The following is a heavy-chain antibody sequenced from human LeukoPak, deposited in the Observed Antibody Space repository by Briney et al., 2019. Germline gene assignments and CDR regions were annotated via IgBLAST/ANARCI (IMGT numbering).Heavy chain of an antibody. CDR3: ARDSPIAVAGTSGFDY. Sequence: PSETLSLTCTVSGGSISSSSYYWGWIRQPPGKGLEWIGSIYYSGSTYYNPSLKSRVTISVDTSKNQFSLKLSSVTAADTAVYYCARDSPIAVAGTSGFDYWGQGTLVTVSS. D-gene: IGHD6-19*01. J-gene: IGHJ4*02. CDR1: GGSISSSSYY. CDR2: IYYSGST. V-gene: IGHV4-39*02.